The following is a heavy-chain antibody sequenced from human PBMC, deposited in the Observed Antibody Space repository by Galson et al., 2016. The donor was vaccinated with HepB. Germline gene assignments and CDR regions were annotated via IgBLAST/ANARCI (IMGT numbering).Heavy chain of an antibody. CDR3: ARGKSLLTMPWNYGLDV. J-gene: IGHJ6*04. V-gene: IGHV3-13*01. CDR2: IETAGDT. Sequence: SLRLSCAASGFTFSIHDMHWVRQAPGKGLEWVSAIETAGDTYYADSVKGRFTISRENAKNSLYLQMKSLRAGDTAVYYCARGKSLLTMPWNYGLDVWGKGTTVSVSS. D-gene: IGHD4/OR15-4a*01. CDR1: GFTFSIHD.